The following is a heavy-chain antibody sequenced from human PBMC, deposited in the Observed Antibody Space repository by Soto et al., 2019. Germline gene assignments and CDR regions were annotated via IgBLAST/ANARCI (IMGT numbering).Heavy chain of an antibody. CDR3: ARIESIARNWFDP. CDR2: IDPVDSYA. CDR1: GFSFTNYW. J-gene: IGHJ5*02. Sequence: PGEALKISCKGSGFSFTNYWISWVRQMPGKGLEWMGNIDPVDSYANYSPSFQGHVTFSVDTSISTAYLQWSSLKASDTAMYFCARIESIARNWFDPWGQGXLVTVYS. V-gene: IGHV5-10-1*01. D-gene: IGHD6-13*01.